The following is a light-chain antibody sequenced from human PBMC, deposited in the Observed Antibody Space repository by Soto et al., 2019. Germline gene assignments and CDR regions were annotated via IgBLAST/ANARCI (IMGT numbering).Light chain of an antibody. J-gene: IGLJ3*02. CDR1: SSNIGAGYD. V-gene: IGLV1-40*01. Sequence: QSVLTQPPSVSGAPGQRVTISCTGSSSNIGAGYDVHWYQQLPGTAPKLLIYGNSNRSSGVPDRFSGSKSGTSAYLAITGLRAEDEADYYCQSYDSSLSGWVFGGGTKLTVL. CDR3: QSYDSSLSGWV. CDR2: GNS.